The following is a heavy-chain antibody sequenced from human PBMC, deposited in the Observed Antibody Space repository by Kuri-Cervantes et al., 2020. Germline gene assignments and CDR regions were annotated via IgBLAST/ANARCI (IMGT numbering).Heavy chain of an antibody. CDR3: ARTFWSGYSNWFDP. D-gene: IGHD3-3*01. CDR1: GGSISSYY. J-gene: IGHJ5*02. V-gene: IGHV4-4*07. Sequence: SETLSLTCTVSGGSISSYYWSWIRQPAGKGLEWIGRIYTSGSTYYNPSLKSRVTISVDRSKNQFSLKLSSVTAADTAVYYCARTFWSGYSNWFDPWGQGTLVTVSS. CDR2: IYTSGST.